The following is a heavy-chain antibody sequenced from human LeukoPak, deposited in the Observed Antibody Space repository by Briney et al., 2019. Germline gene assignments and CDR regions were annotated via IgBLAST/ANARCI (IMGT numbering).Heavy chain of an antibody. D-gene: IGHD6-19*01. Sequence: GGSLRLSCAASGLTFSSYSMNWVRQAPGKGLEWVSSISSSSSYIYYADSVKGRFTISRDNAKNSLYLQMNSLRAEDTAVYYCARDKVATRGYSSGWSPSFDYWAREPWSPSPQ. V-gene: IGHV3-21*01. CDR1: GLTFSSYS. CDR3: ARDKVATRGYSSGWSPSFDY. J-gene: IGHJ4*02. CDR2: ISSSSSYI.